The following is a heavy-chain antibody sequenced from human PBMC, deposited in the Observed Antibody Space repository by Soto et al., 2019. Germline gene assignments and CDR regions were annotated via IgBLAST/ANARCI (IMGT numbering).Heavy chain of an antibody. D-gene: IGHD3-22*01. J-gene: IGHJ6*02. CDR2: IYYSGST. CDR3: ARHPSRRYYDSSGYYYPLVYGMDV. Sequence: PSETLSLTCTVSGGSISSGGYYWSWIRQHPGKGLEWIGYIYYSGSTYYNPSLKSRVTISVDTSKNQFSLKLSSVTAADTAVYYCARHPSRRYYDSSGYYYPLVYGMDVWGQGTTVTVSS. V-gene: IGHV4-31*03. CDR1: GGSISSGGYY.